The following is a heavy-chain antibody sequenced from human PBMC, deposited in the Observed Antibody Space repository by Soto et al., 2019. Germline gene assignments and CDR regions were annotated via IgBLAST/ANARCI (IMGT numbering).Heavy chain of an antibody. CDR1: GGTFSSYA. CDR2: IIPIFGTA. Sequence: GASVKVSCKASGGTFSSYAISWVRQAPGQGLEWMGGIIPIFGTANYAQKFQGRVTITADESTSTAYMELSSLRSEDTAVYYCARGKADIVVVVAATRWWYFDYWGQGTLVT. CDR3: ARGKADIVVVVAATRWWYFDY. V-gene: IGHV1-69*13. J-gene: IGHJ4*02. D-gene: IGHD2-15*01.